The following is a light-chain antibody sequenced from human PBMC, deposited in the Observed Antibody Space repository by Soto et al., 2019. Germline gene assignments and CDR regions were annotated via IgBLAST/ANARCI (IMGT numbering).Light chain of an antibody. CDR2: DTS. V-gene: IGKV3-20*01. J-gene: IGKJ1*01. CDR3: QQYGTSSRT. CDR1: QSVGGSS. Sequence: PGERATVSCRASQSVGGSSLAWYQQRPGQAPRLLIYDTSKRATGIPDRFSGSGSGTDFTLTIRRLEPEDFAVYYCQQYGTSSRTFGQGTKVDIK.